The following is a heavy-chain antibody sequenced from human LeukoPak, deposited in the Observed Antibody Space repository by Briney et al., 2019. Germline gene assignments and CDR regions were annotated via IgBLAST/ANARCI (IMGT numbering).Heavy chain of an antibody. V-gene: IGHV3-21*01. CDR1: GFTFSSYS. CDR3: ARDRPTGASRLFVVQ. Sequence: RGSLRLSCAASGFTFSSYSMTWVRQAPGKGLEWVSSMSSGSRYIYYADSVRGRFTISRDNAKNSLYLLMNSLRAEDTAVYYCARDRPTGASRLFVVQWGQGTLVTVSS. CDR2: MSSGSRYI. J-gene: IGHJ4*02. D-gene: IGHD3-3*01.